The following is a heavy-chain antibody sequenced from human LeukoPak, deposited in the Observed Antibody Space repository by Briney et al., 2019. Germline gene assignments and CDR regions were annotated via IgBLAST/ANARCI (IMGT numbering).Heavy chain of an antibody. CDR3: ARHQEGMVRGVLYYMDV. V-gene: IGHV4-39*01. Sequence: ASETLSLTCTVSGASTSSSDRYWGWIRQPPGKGLEWIGSIYYSGITYHNPSLKSRVTISVDTSNNQFSLKMSSVTAADTAVYFCARHQEGMVRGVLYYMDVWGKGTTVIISS. CDR2: IYYSGIT. CDR1: GASTSSSDRY. D-gene: IGHD3-10*01. J-gene: IGHJ6*03.